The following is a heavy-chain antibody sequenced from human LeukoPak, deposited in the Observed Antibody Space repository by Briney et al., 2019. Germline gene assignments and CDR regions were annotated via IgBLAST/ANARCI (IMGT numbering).Heavy chain of an antibody. CDR3: VQGLGVY. Sequence: SETLSLTCAVYGGSFSGYYWSWIRQPPGKGLEWIGEINHSGSTNYNPPLKSRVTISVDTSKNQFSLKLGSVTAADTAVYYCVQGLGVYWGQGTLVTVSS. J-gene: IGHJ4*02. CDR2: INHSGST. D-gene: IGHD6-19*01. CDR1: GGSFSGYY. V-gene: IGHV4-34*01.